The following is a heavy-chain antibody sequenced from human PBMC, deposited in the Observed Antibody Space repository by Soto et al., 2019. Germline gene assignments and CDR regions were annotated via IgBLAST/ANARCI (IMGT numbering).Heavy chain of an antibody. Sequence: GGSLRLSCAASGFTFSDYYMSWIRQAPGKGLEWVSYISSSGSTIYYADSVKGRFTISRDNAKNSLYLQMNSLRAEDTAVYYCAGRVILSKVPAAISAMRVDYYYYMDVWGKGTTVTVPS. V-gene: IGHV3-11*01. CDR1: GFTFSDYY. D-gene: IGHD2-2*01. CDR2: ISSSGSTI. J-gene: IGHJ6*03. CDR3: AGRVILSKVPAAISAMRVDYYYYMDV.